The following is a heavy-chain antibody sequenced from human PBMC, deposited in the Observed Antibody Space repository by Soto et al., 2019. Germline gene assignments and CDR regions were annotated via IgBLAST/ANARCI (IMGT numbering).Heavy chain of an antibody. V-gene: IGHV4-39*02. J-gene: IGHJ5*02. CDR3: ARDTAANYYDSSTYYPHFDP. CDR1: GGSMRTSSYY. Sequence: PSETLSLTCTVSGGSMRTSSYYWGWIRQPPGKGLEWIGSIYYSGSTYYNPSLRSRVTISVDTSKNQFSLRLSSVTAADTAVYYCARDTAANYYDSSTYYPHFDPWGQGTLVTVSS. D-gene: IGHD3-22*01. CDR2: IYYSGST.